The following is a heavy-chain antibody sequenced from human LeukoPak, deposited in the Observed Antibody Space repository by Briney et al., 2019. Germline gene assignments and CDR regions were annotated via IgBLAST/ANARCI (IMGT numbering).Heavy chain of an antibody. CDR1: GFTFSDYY. CDR2: ISSSGSTI. Sequence: GGSLRLSCAASGFTFSDYYMSWIRQAPGKGLEWVSYISSSGSTIYYADSVKGRFTISRDNAKNSLYLQMNSLRAEDTAVYYCARESCSSGWLYYFDYWGQGTLVTVSS. D-gene: IGHD6-19*01. J-gene: IGHJ4*02. V-gene: IGHV3-11*01. CDR3: ARESCSSGWLYYFDY.